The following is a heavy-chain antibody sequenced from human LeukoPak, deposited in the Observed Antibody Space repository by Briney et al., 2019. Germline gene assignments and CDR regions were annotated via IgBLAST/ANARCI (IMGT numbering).Heavy chain of an antibody. Sequence: SETLSLTCTVSGTSISDHYWIWIRQPPAKGLEWVGFIHTTGSTGYNPSLQSRVSISVDTPKSQVSLKLGSVTAADTAVYFCVRGRGWLCDSWGQGTLLTVTS. V-gene: IGHV4-59*11. CDR1: GTSISDHY. CDR3: VRGRGWLCDS. CDR2: IHTTGST. D-gene: IGHD6-19*01. J-gene: IGHJ4*02.